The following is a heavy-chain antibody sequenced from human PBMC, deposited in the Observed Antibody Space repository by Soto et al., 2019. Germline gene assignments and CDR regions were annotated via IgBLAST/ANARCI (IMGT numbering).Heavy chain of an antibody. CDR2: IYYSGST. J-gene: IGHJ5*02. CDR3: ARSRYCSGGSCYKWFDP. V-gene: IGHV4-59*01. CDR1: GGSISSYY. D-gene: IGHD2-15*01. Sequence: QVQLQESGPGLVKTSATLSLTCTVSGGSISSYYWSWIRQPPGKGLEWIGYIYYSGSTNYNPSLKSRVTISVDTSKNQFPLKLSSVTAADTAVYYCARSRYCSGGSCYKWFDPWGQGTLVTVSS.